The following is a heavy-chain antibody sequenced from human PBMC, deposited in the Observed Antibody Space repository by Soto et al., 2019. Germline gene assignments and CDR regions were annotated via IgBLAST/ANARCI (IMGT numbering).Heavy chain of an antibody. V-gene: IGHV1-69*13. CDR3: ARLQGYCCGGSCYSGWFDP. J-gene: IGHJ5*02. Sequence: SVKVSCKASGGTFSSYAIRWVRQAPGQGLEWMGGIIPIFGTANYAQKFQGRVTITADESTSTAYMELSSLRSEDTAVYYCARLQGYCCGGSCYSGWFDPWGQGTLVTVSS. CDR2: IIPIFGTA. D-gene: IGHD2-15*01. CDR1: GGTFSSYA.